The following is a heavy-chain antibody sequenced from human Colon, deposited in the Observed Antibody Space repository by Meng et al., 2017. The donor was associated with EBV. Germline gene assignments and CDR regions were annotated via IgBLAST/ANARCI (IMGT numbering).Heavy chain of an antibody. CDR3: ARVSSGWDYFDY. D-gene: IGHD6-19*01. V-gene: IGHV4-31*03. Sequence: QVQQPDAGHGFEDPSQTLALTCTVSGGSVSSGCYYCTWIRQHPGKGLEWFGHIYYSGSTFYNPSLKRRVIISIDTSKNQFSLNLRSVTAADTAVYYCARVSSGWDYFDYWGQGTLVTVSS. CDR1: GGSVSSGCYY. CDR2: IYYSGST. J-gene: IGHJ4*02.